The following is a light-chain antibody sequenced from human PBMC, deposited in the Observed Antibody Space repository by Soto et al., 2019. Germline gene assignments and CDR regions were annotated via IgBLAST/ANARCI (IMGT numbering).Light chain of an antibody. CDR1: SSDVGGYNY. CDR3: SSYTNTDTRVL. V-gene: IGLV2-14*01. J-gene: IGLJ2*01. CDR2: EVS. Sequence: QSVLTQPASVSGSPGQSITISCTGTSSDVGGYNYVSWYQHHPGKAPKLIIYEVSDRPSGVSNRFSGSKSGNTASLTISGLQAEDEADYFCSSYTNTDTRVLFGGGTKLTVL.